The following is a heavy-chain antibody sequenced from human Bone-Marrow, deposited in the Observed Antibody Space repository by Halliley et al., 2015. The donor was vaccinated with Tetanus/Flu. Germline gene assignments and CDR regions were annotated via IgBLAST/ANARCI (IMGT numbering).Heavy chain of an antibody. V-gene: IGHV4-4*02. CDR1: GGSISSSNW. J-gene: IGHJ4*02. CDR3: ARDFFDSTGYIDY. Sequence: TLSLTCVVSGGSISSSNWWSWVRQPPGQGLEWIGYIYYSGSTNYNPSLKSRLTISLDTSRNQFSLRLSSVTAADTAVYYCARDFFDSTGYIDYWGQGTLVTVSS. CDR2: IYYSGST. D-gene: IGHD3-22*01.